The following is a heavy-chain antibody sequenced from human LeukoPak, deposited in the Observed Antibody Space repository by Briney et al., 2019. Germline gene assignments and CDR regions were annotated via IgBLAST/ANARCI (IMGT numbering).Heavy chain of an antibody. CDR1: GGSISGADYY. J-gene: IGHJ6*04. CDR2: IYYNGNT. V-gene: IGHV4-30-4*01. CDR3: ATGRYNKNDYRYHPVV. D-gene: IGHD4-11*01. Sequence: SETLSLTCTVSGGSISGADYYWSWIRQPPGKGLEWIGYIYYNGNTYYNPSLKSRATISVDTSKNQFSLKLSSVTAADTAVYYCATGRYNKNDYRYHPVVWGRGTTVTASS.